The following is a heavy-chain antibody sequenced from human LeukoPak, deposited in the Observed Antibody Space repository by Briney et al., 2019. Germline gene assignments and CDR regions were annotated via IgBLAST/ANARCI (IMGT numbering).Heavy chain of an antibody. CDR2: ITGSCSYI. Sequence: GGSLRLSCAASGFTFSSYSMTWVRQAPGKGLEWVSSITGSCSYIHYADSVRGRFTISRDNAKNSLYLQMNSLRAEDTAVYYCARENGDYPSLWGQGTLVTVSS. V-gene: IGHV3-21*04. J-gene: IGHJ4*02. CDR1: GFTFSSYS. D-gene: IGHD4-17*01. CDR3: ARENGDYPSL.